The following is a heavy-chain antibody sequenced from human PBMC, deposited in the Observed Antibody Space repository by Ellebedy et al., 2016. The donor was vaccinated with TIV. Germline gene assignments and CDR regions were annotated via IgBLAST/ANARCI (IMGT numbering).Heavy chain of an antibody. V-gene: IGHV3-7*01. CDR2: IRDDSEK. J-gene: IGHJ5*01. D-gene: IGHD4-17*01. Sequence: PGGSLRLSCEAFGFSFRSYWMSWVRQAPGKGLEWVANIRDDSEKYYVDSVKGRFTISRDNSKNSLYLQMHSLRVEDTAVYYCARRGSYGDYAVQINNWFDSWGQGTLVTVSS. CDR1: GFSFRSYW. CDR3: ARRGSYGDYAVQINNWFDS.